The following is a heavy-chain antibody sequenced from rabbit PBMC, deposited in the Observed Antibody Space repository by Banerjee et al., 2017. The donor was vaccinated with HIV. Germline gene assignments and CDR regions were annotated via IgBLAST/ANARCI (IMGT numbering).Heavy chain of an antibody. D-gene: IGHD8-1*01. J-gene: IGHJ4*01. CDR3: ARNLGYGGNSLNL. CDR1: GFSFSSSYW. Sequence: QSLEESGGGLVQPEGSLTITCKASGFSFSSSYWMCWVRQAPGKGLEWIACIYAGSSGSTYYASWAKGRFTISKTSSTTVTLQMTSLTAADTATYFCARNLGYGGNSLNLWGPGTLVTVS. CDR2: IYAGSSGST. V-gene: IGHV1S40*01.